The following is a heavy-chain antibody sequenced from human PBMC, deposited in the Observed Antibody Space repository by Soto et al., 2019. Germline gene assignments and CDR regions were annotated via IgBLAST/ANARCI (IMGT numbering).Heavy chain of an antibody. D-gene: IGHD6-13*01. V-gene: IGHV4-59*01. J-gene: IGHJ4*02. CDR3: ARYRAAAGLDY. CDR2: IYYSGST. CDR1: GCSISSYY. Sequence: QVQLQESGPGLVKPSETLSLTCTVSGCSISSYYWSWVRQPPGKGLEWIGYIYYSGSTNYNPSLKSRVTVSVDTSKNQSALKLSSVTAADMAGYYCARYRAAAGLDYWGQGTLVTVSS.